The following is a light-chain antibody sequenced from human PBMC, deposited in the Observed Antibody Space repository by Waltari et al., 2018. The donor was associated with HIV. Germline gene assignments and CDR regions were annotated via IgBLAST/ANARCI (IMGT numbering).Light chain of an antibody. CDR2: DDY. V-gene: IGLV3-21*02. CDR3: QVWDSSTEHPGVV. Sequence: SYVLTQPPSVSVATGQTASITCGGNNIGTKSVHWYPQRPGQAPVLVVYDDYDRPSGIPERFSGSNSGNMATLTISRVEAGDEAVYYCQVWDSSTEHPGVVFGGGTKLTVL. CDR1: NIGTKS. J-gene: IGLJ2*01.